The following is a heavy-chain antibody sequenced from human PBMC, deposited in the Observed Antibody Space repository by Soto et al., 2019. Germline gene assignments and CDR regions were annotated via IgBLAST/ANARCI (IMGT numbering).Heavy chain of an antibody. Sequence: GGSPSLSWAAAGFTFSDFWMSWVSTAPGKGLEWVANIKQDGSEKYYVDSVKGRFTISRDNAKNSLYLQMNSLRAEDTAVYYCARDLKLRQLWLTLANYYYYGMDVWGQGTTVTVSS. D-gene: IGHD5-18*01. CDR2: IKQDGSEK. CDR3: ARDLKLRQLWLTLANYYYYGMDV. J-gene: IGHJ6*02. V-gene: IGHV3-7*04. CDR1: GFTFSDFW.